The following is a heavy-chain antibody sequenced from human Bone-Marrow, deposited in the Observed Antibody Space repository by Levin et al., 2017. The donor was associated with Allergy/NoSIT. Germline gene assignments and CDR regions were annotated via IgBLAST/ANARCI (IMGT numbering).Heavy chain of an antibody. CDR2: INHSGST. Sequence: SETLSLTCAVYGGSFSGYYWSWIRQPPGKGLEWIGEINHSGSTNYNPSLKSRVTISVDTSKNQFSLKLSSVTAADTAVYYCARRVREAAAGTAFDIWGQGTMVTVSS. V-gene: IGHV4-34*01. J-gene: IGHJ3*02. CDR3: ARRVREAAAGTAFDI. D-gene: IGHD6-13*01. CDR1: GGSFSGYY.